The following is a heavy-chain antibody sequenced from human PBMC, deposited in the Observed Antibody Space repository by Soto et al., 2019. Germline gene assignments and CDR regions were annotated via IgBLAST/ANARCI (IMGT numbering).Heavy chain of an antibody. CDR3: VKDSLTGTGGFDY. J-gene: IGHJ4*02. CDR1: GFTFSSYA. D-gene: IGHD3-10*01. V-gene: IGHV3-64D*06. Sequence: PGGSLRLSXSASGFTFSSYAMHWVRQAPGKGLEYVSAISSNGGSTYYADSVKGRFTISRDNSKNTLYLQMSSLRAEDTAVYYCVKDSLTGTGGFDYWGQGTLVTVSS. CDR2: ISSNGGST.